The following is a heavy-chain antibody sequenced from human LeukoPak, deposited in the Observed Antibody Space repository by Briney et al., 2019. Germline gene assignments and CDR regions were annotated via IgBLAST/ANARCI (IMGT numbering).Heavy chain of an antibody. V-gene: IGHV1-24*01. CDR2: FDPEDGET. CDR3: ATAPALRYFDSAFDY. Sequence: GASVKVPCKVSGYTLTELSMHWVRQAPGKGLEGRGGFDPEDGETIYAQKFQGRVTMTEDTSTDTASRELSSLRSEDTAVYYCATAPALRYFDSAFDYWSQASLATVSS. D-gene: IGHD3-9*01. J-gene: IGHJ4*02. CDR1: GYTLTELS.